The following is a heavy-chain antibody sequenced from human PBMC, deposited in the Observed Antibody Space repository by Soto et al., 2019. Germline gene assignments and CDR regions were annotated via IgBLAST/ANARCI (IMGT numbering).Heavy chain of an antibody. CDR3: AREGYDILTGYPFYYFDY. Sequence: GASVNVSCKASGGTFSSYTISWVRQAPGQGLEWMGRIIPILGIANYAQKFQGRVTITADKSTSTAYMELSSLRSEDTAVYYCAREGYDILTGYPFYYFDYWGQGTLVTVSS. J-gene: IGHJ4*02. CDR1: GGTFSSYT. V-gene: IGHV1-69*04. CDR2: IIPILGIA. D-gene: IGHD3-9*01.